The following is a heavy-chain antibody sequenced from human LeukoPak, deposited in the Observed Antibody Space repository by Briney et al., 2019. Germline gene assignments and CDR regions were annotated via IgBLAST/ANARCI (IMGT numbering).Heavy chain of an antibody. V-gene: IGHV3-30*01. CDR1: GFTFSSYA. D-gene: IGHD4-23*01. CDR2: ISYDGSNK. Sequence: GGSLRLSCAASGFTFSSYAMHWVRQAPGKGLEWVAVISYDGSNKYYADSVKGRFTISRDNSKNTLYLQMNSLRSEDTAVYYCARDSATTVVTPKNAFDIWGQGTLVTVSS. J-gene: IGHJ4*02. CDR3: ARDSATTVVTPKNAFDI.